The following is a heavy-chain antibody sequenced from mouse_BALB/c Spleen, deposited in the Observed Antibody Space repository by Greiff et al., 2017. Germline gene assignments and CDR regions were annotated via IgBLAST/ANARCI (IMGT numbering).Heavy chain of an antibody. Sequence: VQLKQSGAELVKPGASVTLSCTASGFNIKDTYMHWVKQRPEQGLEWIGRIDPANGNTKYDPKFQGKATITADTSSNTAYLQLSSLTSEDTAVYYCARSGEYGVFDYWGQGTTLTVSS. V-gene: IGHV14-3*02. CDR2: IDPANGNT. D-gene: IGHD2-10*02. CDR1: GFNIKDTY. CDR3: ARSGEYGVFDY. J-gene: IGHJ2*01.